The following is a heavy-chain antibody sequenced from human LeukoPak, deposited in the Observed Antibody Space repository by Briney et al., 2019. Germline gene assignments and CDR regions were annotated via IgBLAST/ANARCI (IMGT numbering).Heavy chain of an antibody. CDR3: ARHRVSMIRGISRGFDP. Sequence: SETLSLTCTLSGGSIRSDDYYWGWIRQPPGKGLQWIGTINHSGSTYKNPSLKSRITLSVDTSRTQLFLKLSSVTAADTAVYYCARHRVSMIRGISRGFDPWGQGTLVTVSS. V-gene: IGHV4-39*01. J-gene: IGHJ5*02. D-gene: IGHD3-10*01. CDR2: INHSGST. CDR1: GGSIRSDDYY.